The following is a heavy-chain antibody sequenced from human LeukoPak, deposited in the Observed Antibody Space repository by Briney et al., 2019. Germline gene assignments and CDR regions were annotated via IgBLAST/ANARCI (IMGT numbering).Heavy chain of an antibody. CDR3: ARREPKSGYFDY. CDR1: GGTISSGGYY. Sequence: PSETLSLTCSVSGGTISSGGYYWGWIRQHPGKGLEWIGYISSSGNTYYNPSLQSQFTVSRDTFKNQFSLTLNSVTAADTAVYYCARREPKSGYFDYWGQGTLVTVSS. J-gene: IGHJ4*02. CDR2: ISSSGNT. D-gene: IGHD3-3*01. V-gene: IGHV4-31*01.